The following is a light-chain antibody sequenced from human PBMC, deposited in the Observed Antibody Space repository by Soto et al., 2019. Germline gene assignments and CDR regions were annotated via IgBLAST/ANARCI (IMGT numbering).Light chain of an antibody. CDR1: SSDVGSYNR. V-gene: IGLV2-18*01. J-gene: IGLJ3*02. Sequence: QSALTQPPSVSGSPGQSVTISCTGTSSDVGSYNRVSWYQQPPGTAPKLMIYEVSNRPSGVPDRFSGSKSDNTASLTISGLQAEDEADYYCCLYTSSSTLVFGGGTKLTVL. CDR2: EVS. CDR3: CLYTSSSTLV.